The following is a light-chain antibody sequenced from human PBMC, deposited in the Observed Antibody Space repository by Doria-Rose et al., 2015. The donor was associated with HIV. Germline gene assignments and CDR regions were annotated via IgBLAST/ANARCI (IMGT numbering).Light chain of an antibody. J-gene: IGLJ1*01. CDR2: DVS. CDR3: SSLTSSLTYV. CDR1: GSDVGGYNH. V-gene: IGLV2-14*03. Sequence: QSVLTQPASVSGSPGQSITISCTGSGSDVGGYNHVSWYQQHPGKAPKLMIYDVSNRPSGVSNRSSGSKSGNTASLTISGLQAEDEADYYCSSLTSSLTYVFGTGTNVTVL.